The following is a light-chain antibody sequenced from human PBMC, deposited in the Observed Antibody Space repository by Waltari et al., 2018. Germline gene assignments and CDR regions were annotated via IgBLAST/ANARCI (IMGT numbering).Light chain of an antibody. CDR2: GAS. J-gene: IGKJ2*02. CDR1: ERVCNNF. CDR3: QQSSSAVLCT. V-gene: IGKV3-20*01. Sequence: VLSQSPGTLSLSPRATATLSCRGRERVCNNFLAWYHQKPGQPPRLLIYGASSRAPDIPDRFSGSASGTDFILQMGMLASEYSGVDFNQQSSSAVLCTSSQGSMLE.